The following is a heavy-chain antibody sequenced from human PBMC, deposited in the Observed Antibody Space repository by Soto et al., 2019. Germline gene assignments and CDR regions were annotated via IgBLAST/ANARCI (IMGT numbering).Heavy chain of an antibody. J-gene: IGHJ4*02. V-gene: IGHV1-18*01. Sequence: QVQLVQSGAEVKKPGASVKVSCKASGYTFTSYGISWVRHAPGQGLEWMGRISAYNGNTTSAQKLQGRVTMTTDTSTSTAYMELRSLRSDDTAVYYCARALPRRYYYDISGYYYVFDYWGQGTLVTVSS. CDR2: ISAYNGNT. D-gene: IGHD3-22*01. CDR3: ARALPRRYYYDISGYYYVFDY. CDR1: GYTFTSYG.